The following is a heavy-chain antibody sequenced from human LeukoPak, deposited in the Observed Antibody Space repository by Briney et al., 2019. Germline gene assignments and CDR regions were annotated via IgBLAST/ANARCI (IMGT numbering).Heavy chain of an antibody. D-gene: IGHD2-15*01. CDR3: ARSQWGYAFDI. V-gene: IGHV4-59*01. J-gene: IGHJ3*02. Sequence: SETLSLTCTVSGGSISSYYWTWIRQSPGKGLEWIGYIYHSGGTYYNPSLRSRVTISLFTSKNQFSLKLSSVTAADTAVYYCARSQWGYAFDIWGQGTMVTVSS. CDR1: GGSISSYY. CDR2: IYHSGGT.